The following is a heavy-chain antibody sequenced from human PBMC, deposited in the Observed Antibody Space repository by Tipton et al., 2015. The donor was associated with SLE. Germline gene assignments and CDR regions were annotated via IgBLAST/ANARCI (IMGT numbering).Heavy chain of an antibody. Sequence: TLSLTCTVSGGSISTYYWSWVRQPPGKGLEWIGYIYYSGSTNYNPSLKSRVTISVDTSKNQFSLKLSSVTAADTAVYYCASLRYDTDYWGQGTLVTVSS. J-gene: IGHJ4*02. D-gene: IGHD3-22*01. V-gene: IGHV4-59*08. CDR1: GGSISTYY. CDR2: IYYSGST. CDR3: ASLRYDTDY.